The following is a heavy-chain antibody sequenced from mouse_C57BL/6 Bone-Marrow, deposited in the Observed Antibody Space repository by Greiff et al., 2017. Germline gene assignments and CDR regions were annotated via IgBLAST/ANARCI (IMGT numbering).Heavy chain of an antibody. CDR3: ARGGGYWFAY. CDR2: ISSGGSYT. V-gene: IGHV5-6*01. CDR1: GFTFSSYG. J-gene: IGHJ3*01. Sequence: EVQRVESGGDLVKPGGSLKLSCAASGFTFSSYGMSWVRQTPDKRLEWVATISSGGSYTYYPDSVKGRFTISSDNAKNTLYLQMSSLKSEDTAMYYCARGGGYWFAYWGQGTLVTVSA. D-gene: IGHD1-1*02.